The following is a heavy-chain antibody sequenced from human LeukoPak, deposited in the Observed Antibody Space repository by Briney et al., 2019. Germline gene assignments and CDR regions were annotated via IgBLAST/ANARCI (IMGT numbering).Heavy chain of an antibody. CDR2: ISYDGSNK. D-gene: IGHD3-16*01. J-gene: IGHJ4*02. CDR1: GFTFSSYG. CDR3: AKDSHMITFGGVED. V-gene: IGHV3-30*18. Sequence: PGGSLRLSCAASGFTFSSYGMHWVRQAPGKGLEWVAVISYDGSNKYYADSVKGRFTISRDNSKNTLYLQMNSLRAEDTAVYYCAKDSHMITFGGVEDWGQGTLVTVSS.